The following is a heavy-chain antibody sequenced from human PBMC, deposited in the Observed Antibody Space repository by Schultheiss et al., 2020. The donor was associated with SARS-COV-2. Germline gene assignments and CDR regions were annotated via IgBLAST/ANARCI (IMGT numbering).Heavy chain of an antibody. D-gene: IGHD4-17*01. CDR2: IYYSGST. CDR1: GGSISSYY. Sequence: GSLRLSCTVSGGSISSYYWSWIRQPPGKGLEWIGYIYYSGSTNYNPSLKSRVTISVDTSKNQFSLKLSSVTAADTAVYYCARVPNYGDPRDWYFDLWGRGTLVTVSS. J-gene: IGHJ2*01. V-gene: IGHV4-59*01. CDR3: ARVPNYGDPRDWYFDL.